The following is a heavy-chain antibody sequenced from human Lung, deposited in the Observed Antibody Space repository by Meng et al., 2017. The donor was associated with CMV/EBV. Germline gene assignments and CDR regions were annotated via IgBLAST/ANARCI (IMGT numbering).Heavy chain of an antibody. CDR2: ISSSGTYI. V-gene: IGHV3-21*01. CDR3: ARDVSPRSSAYFAIYYFYALDV. D-gene: IGHD2-21*01. J-gene: IGHJ6*02. CDR1: GLTFSSYG. Sequence: GESLKISCAASGLTFSSYGMSWVRQAPGKGLEWVSSISSSGTYIYYADSVKGRFTISRDNAQNSLYLQMNSLRAEDTAVYYCARDVSPRSSAYFAIYYFYALDVWGQGTTVTVSS.